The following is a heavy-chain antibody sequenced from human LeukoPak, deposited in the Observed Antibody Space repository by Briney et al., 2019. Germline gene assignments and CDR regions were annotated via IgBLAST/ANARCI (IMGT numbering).Heavy chain of an antibody. V-gene: IGHV3-48*03. J-gene: IGHJ6*03. CDR3: ARAIWFGELEIYYYYMDV. D-gene: IGHD3-10*01. CDR2: ISSSGSTI. CDR1: GFTFSSYE. Sequence: GGSLRLSCAASGFTFSSYEMNWVRQAPGKGLEWVSYISSSGSTIYYADSVKGRFTISRDNAKNSLYLQMNSLRAEDTAVYYCARAIWFGELEIYYYYMDVWGKGTTVTVSS.